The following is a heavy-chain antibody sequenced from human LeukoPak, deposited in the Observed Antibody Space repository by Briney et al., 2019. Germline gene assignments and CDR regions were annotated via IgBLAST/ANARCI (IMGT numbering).Heavy chain of an antibody. CDR2: IKQDGSEK. D-gene: IGHD1-14*01. J-gene: IGHJ3*02. CDR3: AREWDNRGIQDAFDI. Sequence: GGSLRFSCAASGFTFSSYLMSWVRQAPGKGLEWVANIKQDGSEKYYVDSVKGRFTISRDNAKNSLYLQMNSLRAEDTAVYYCAREWDNRGIQDAFDIWGQGTMVTVSS. V-gene: IGHV3-7*01. CDR1: GFTFSSYL.